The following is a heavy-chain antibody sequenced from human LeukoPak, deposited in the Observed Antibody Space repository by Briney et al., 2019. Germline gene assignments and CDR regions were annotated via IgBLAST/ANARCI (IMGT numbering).Heavy chain of an antibody. CDR1: GGSISSSSYY. CDR2: IYYSGST. J-gene: IGHJ6*03. V-gene: IGHV4-39*07. D-gene: IGHD3-3*01. CDR3: AGSVAGFWSGYPTGYMDV. Sequence: PSETLSLTCTVSGGSISSSSYYWGWIRQPPGKGLEWIGSIYYSGSTYYNPSLKSRVTISVDRSKNQFSLKLSSVTAADTAVYYCAGSVAGFWSGYPTGYMDVWGKGTTVTVSS.